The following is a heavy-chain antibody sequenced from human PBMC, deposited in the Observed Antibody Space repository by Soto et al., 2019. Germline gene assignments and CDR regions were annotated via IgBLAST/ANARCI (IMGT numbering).Heavy chain of an antibody. J-gene: IGHJ4*02. Sequence: EVQLVESGGGLIQPGGSLRLSCAVSGFTVSNNYMSWVRQAPGKGLEGVSVIYSGGYTAYGDSVKGRFTISRDNSKNTLILQRKTPGAHDTAVYLGATPPGGGGYWGQGTLVTVSS. CDR3: ATPPGGGGY. CDR2: IYSGGYT. V-gene: IGHV3-53*01. D-gene: IGHD3-10*01. CDR1: GFTVSNNY.